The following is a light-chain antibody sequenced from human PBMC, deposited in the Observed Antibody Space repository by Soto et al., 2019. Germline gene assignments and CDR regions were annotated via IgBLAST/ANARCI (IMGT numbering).Light chain of an antibody. CDR2: AAS. Sequence: DIQMTQSPSSLSASVGDRVTITCRASQDIINYLAWYQQKPGKVPKLLIYAASTLQSGVPSRFSGSGSGTDFTLTITSLQPEDVATYYCQKYNSAPWTFGQGTKVEIK. J-gene: IGKJ1*01. CDR1: QDIINY. V-gene: IGKV1-27*01. CDR3: QKYNSAPWT.